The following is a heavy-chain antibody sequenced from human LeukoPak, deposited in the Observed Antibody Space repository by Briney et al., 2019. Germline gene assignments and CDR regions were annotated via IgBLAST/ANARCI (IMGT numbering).Heavy chain of an antibody. CDR3: ARSSVAFPRLFGY. CDR2: INHSGST. CDR1: GGSFSGYY. D-gene: IGHD6-19*01. V-gene: IGHV4-34*01. Sequence: SEILSLTCAVYGGSFSGYYWSWIRQPPGKGLEWIGEINHSGSTNYNPSLKSRVTISVDTSKNQFSLKLSSVTAADTAVYYCARSSVAFPRLFGYWGQGTLVTVSS. J-gene: IGHJ4*02.